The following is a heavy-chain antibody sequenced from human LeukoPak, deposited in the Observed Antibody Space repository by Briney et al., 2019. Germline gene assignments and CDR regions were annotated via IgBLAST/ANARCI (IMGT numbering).Heavy chain of an antibody. J-gene: IGHJ4*02. CDR2: INPNGGVT. CDR3: VRDVHNWNDDY. CDR1: VYTFTGYN. Sequence: ASVKVSCKASVYTFTGYNIHWVRQAPGQGLKWVGWINPNGGVTNYPQKFQGRVTLTRDTSITTAYMDLSRLTSDDTAVYYCVRDVHNWNDDYWGQGTLVTVSS. V-gene: IGHV1-2*02. D-gene: IGHD1-1*01.